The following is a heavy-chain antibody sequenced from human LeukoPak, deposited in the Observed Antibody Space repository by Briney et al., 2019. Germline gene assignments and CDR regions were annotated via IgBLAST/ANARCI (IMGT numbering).Heavy chain of an antibody. CDR1: GGSFSGYY. J-gene: IGHJ4*02. Sequence: PSETLSLTCAVYGGSFSGYYWSWIRQPPGKGLEWIGEINHSGSTNYNPSLKSRVTMSVDTSKNQFSLKLSSVTAADTAVYYCARDHQGSSGWYGLFDYWGQGTLVTVSS. CDR3: ARDHQGSSGWYGLFDY. CDR2: INHSGST. V-gene: IGHV4-34*01. D-gene: IGHD6-19*01.